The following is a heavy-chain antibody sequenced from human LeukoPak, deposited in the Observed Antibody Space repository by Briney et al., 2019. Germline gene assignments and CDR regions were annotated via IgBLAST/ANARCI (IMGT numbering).Heavy chain of an antibody. D-gene: IGHD6-13*01. CDR2: ISTSGSTI. CDR3: AKVWQQRKPNWFDP. CDR1: GFTFSSYE. V-gene: IGHV3-48*03. J-gene: IGHJ5*02. Sequence: GGSLRLSCAASGFTFSSYEMNWVRQAPGKGLEWLSYISTSGSTIYYADSVKGRFTISRDNSKNTLYLQMNSLRAEDTAVYYCAKVWQQRKPNWFDPWGQGTLVTVSS.